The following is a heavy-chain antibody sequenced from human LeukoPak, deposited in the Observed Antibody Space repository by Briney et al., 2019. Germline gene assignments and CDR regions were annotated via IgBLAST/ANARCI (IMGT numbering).Heavy chain of an antibody. V-gene: IGHV1-2*02. CDR2: INPNSGGT. CDR1: GYTFTGYY. J-gene: IGHJ6*02. CDR3: ARDGVDIVVVVAARNSGMDV. Sequence: GASVKVSCKASGYTFTGYYMHWVRQAPGQGLEWMGWINPNSGGTNYAQKFQGRVTMTRDTSISTAYMELSRLRSDDTAVYYCARDGVDIVVVVAARNSGMDVWGQGTTVTVSS. D-gene: IGHD2-15*01.